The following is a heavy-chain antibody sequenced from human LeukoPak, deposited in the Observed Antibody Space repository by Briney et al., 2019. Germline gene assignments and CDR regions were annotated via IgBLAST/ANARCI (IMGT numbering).Heavy chain of an antibody. J-gene: IGHJ4*02. CDR2: INHSGST. CDR3: ARFPTSHYYDSSGYYSFDY. V-gene: IGHV4-34*01. CDR1: GGSFSGYY. Sequence: SETLSLTCAVYGGSFSGYYWSWIRQPPGKGLEWIGEINHSGSTNYNPSLKSRVTISVDTSKNQFSLKLSSVTAADTAVYYCARFPTSHYYDSSGYYSFDYWGQGTLVTVPS. D-gene: IGHD3-22*01.